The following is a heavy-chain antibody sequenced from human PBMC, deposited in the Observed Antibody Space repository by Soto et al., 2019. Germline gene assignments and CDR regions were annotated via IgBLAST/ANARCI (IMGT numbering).Heavy chain of an antibody. D-gene: IGHD2-8*02. J-gene: IGHJ4*02. Sequence: SETLSLTCTVYGGSFSDYFWTWIRQPPGKGLERIGEIKHSGSTNYNPSLKSRVTISLDTSKNHFSLKLISVTAADTAVYYCARGPPIMYYGTGGYYYFDYWGQGTLVTVS. V-gene: IGHV4-34*01. CDR3: ARGPPIMYYGTGGYYYFDY. CDR1: GGSFSDYF. CDR2: IKHSGST.